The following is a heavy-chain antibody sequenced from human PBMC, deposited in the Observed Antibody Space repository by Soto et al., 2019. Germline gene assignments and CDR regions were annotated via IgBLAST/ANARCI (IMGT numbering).Heavy chain of an antibody. CDR2: IYYSGST. V-gene: IGHV4-59*01. Sequence: SETLSLTCTVSGGSISSYYWSWIRQPPGKGLEWIGYIYYSGSTNYNPSLKSRVTISVDTSKNQFSLKLSSVTAADTAVYYCATAGYCSGGSCQKALFDYWGKGTLVTVSS. J-gene: IGHJ4*02. CDR3: ATAGYCSGGSCQKALFDY. D-gene: IGHD2-15*01. CDR1: GGSISSYY.